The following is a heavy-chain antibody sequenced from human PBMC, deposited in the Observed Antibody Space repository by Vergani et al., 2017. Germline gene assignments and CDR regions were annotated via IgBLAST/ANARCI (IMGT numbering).Heavy chain of an antibody. CDR2: INPSGGST. V-gene: IGHV1-46*01. J-gene: IGHJ3*02. D-gene: IGHD2-2*01. CDR3: ARYRLASQVVVPAVMSLGAFDI. CDR1: GYTFTSYY. Sequence: QVQLVQSGAEVKKPGASVKVSCKASGYTFTSYYMHWVRQAPGQGLEWMGIINPSGGSTSNAQKFQGRVTMTRDTSTSTVYMELSSLRSENTAVYYCARYRLASQVVVPAVMSLGAFDIWGQGTMVTVAS.